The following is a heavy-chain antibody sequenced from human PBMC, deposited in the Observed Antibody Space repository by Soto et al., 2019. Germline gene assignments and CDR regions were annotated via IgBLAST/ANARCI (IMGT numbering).Heavy chain of an antibody. D-gene: IGHD1-1*01. J-gene: IGHJ4*02. V-gene: IGHV3-23*01. CDR3: VQDRIPDGRWNFEY. Sequence: EVQLLESGGGLEQPGGSLRLSCAASGFTFRTYTMNWVRQAPGQGLEWVSGIYGDGSETFYADSVKGRFTISRDNYRRMLFLHVNSLRDEDQAIYFCVQDRIPDGRWNFEYWGQGAVVTVSS. CDR2: IYGDGSET. CDR1: GFTFRTYT.